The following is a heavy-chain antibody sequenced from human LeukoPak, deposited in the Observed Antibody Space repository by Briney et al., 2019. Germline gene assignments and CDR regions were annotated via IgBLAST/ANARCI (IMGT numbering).Heavy chain of an antibody. Sequence: GRSLRLSCAASGFTFSSYGMHWVRQAPGKGLEWVAVIWYDGSNKYYADSVKGRFTISRDNSKNTLYLQMNSLRAEDTAVYYCAKGTGWFDPWGQGTLVTVSS. CDR2: IWYDGSNK. CDR1: GFTFSSYG. J-gene: IGHJ5*02. V-gene: IGHV3-33*06. CDR3: AKGTGWFDP. D-gene: IGHD2-8*02.